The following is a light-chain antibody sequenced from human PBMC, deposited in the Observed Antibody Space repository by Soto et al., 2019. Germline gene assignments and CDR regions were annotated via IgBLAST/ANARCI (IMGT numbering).Light chain of an antibody. CDR3: SVWDDSLNGVV. V-gene: IGLV1-44*01. CDR1: SSNIGINT. J-gene: IGLJ3*02. CDR2: LND. Sequence: QSVLTQPPSASGTPGQRVTISCSGSSSNIGINTVNWYQQFPGTAPKVLIYLNDQRPSGVPDRFAGSKSGTSASLAIGGLQSEDEADYYCSVWDDSLNGVVFGGGTKLTLL.